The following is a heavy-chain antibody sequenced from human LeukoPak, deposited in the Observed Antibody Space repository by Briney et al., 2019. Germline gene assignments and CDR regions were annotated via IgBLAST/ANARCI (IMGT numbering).Heavy chain of an antibody. CDR2: INPNSGGT. Sequence: ASVKVSCKASGYTFTGYYMHWVRQAPGQGLEWMGWINPNSGGTNYAQKFQGRVTMTRDTSISTAYMELSRLRSDETAVYYCARAISSSGGGNDFDYWGQGTLVTVSS. J-gene: IGHJ4*02. D-gene: IGHD6-13*01. CDR3: ARAISSSGGGNDFDY. V-gene: IGHV1-2*02. CDR1: GYTFTGYY.